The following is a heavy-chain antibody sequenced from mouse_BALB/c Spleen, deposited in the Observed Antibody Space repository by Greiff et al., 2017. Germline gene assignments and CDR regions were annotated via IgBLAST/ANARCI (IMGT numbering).Heavy chain of an antibody. V-gene: IGHV1-80*01. CDR3: ARSNWNFDY. CDR2: IYPGDGDT. Sequence: VQRVESGAELVRPGSSVKISCKASGYAFSSYWMNWVKQRPGQGLEWIGQIYPGDGDTNYNGKFKGKATLTADKSSSTAYMQLSSLTSEDSAVYFCARSNWNFDYWGQGTTLTVSS. J-gene: IGHJ2*01. CDR1: GYAFSSYW. D-gene: IGHD4-1*01.